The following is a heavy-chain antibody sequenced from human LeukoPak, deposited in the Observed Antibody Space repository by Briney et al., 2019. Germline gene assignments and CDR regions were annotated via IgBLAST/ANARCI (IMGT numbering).Heavy chain of an antibody. Sequence: GGSLRLSCAASGFTFSSYGMHWVRQAPGKGLEWVAVIWYDGSNNYYADSVKGRFTISRDNSKNTLYLQMNSLRAEDTAVYYCARERSGSYSAYYYYYGMDVWGQGTTVTVSS. CDR2: IWYDGSNN. CDR1: GFTFSSYG. D-gene: IGHD1-26*01. V-gene: IGHV3-33*01. J-gene: IGHJ6*02. CDR3: ARERSGSYSAYYYYYGMDV.